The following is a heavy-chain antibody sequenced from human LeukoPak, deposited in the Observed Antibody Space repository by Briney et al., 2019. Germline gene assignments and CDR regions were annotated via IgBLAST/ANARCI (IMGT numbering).Heavy chain of an antibody. CDR1: GYTFTSYG. Sequence: ASVKVSCKASGYTFTSYGISWVRQAPGQGLEWMGWMSAYNGNTNYAQKLQGRVTMTTDTSTSTAYMELRSLRSDDTAVYYCARGQEDCSSTSCYFVYWGQGTLVTVSS. D-gene: IGHD2-2*01. CDR2: MSAYNGNT. J-gene: IGHJ4*02. CDR3: ARGQEDCSSTSCYFVY. V-gene: IGHV1-18*01.